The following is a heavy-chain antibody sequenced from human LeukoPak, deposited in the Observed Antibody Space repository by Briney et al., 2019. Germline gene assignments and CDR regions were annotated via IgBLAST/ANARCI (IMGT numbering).Heavy chain of an antibody. CDR2: IRSKANSYAT. Sequence: PGGSLRLSCAASGFTFSGSAMHWVRQASGKGLEWVGRIRSKANSYATAYAASVKDRFTISRDDSKNTAYLQMNSLKTEDTAVYYCTGRGSNFDYWGQGTLVTVSS. CDR3: TGRGSNFDY. D-gene: IGHD2-15*01. V-gene: IGHV3-73*01. J-gene: IGHJ4*02. CDR1: GFTFSGSA.